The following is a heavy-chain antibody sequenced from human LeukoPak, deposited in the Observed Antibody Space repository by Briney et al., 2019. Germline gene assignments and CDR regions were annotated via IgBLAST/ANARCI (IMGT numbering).Heavy chain of an antibody. CDR2: INHRGST. CDR3: VRGWEFFDY. Sequence: SETLSLTCAVYGESLSKYYWTWIPQSPGKGLEWIGEINHRGSTNLNPSLKSRVTISVDRSKNQFFLKLSSVTAADTAVYYCVRGWEFFDYWGQGTLVTVSS. V-gene: IGHV4-34*01. CDR1: GESLSKYY. D-gene: IGHD3-10*01. J-gene: IGHJ4*02.